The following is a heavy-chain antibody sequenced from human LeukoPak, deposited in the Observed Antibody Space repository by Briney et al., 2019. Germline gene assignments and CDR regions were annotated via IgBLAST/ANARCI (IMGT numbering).Heavy chain of an antibody. CDR1: GFTFSNAW. J-gene: IGHJ4*02. CDR2: IKSKTDGGTT. Sequence: GGSLRLSCAASGFTFSNAWTSWVRQAPGKGLEWVGRIKSKTDGGTTDYAAPVKGRFTISRDDSKNTLYLQMNSLKTEDTAVYYCTTDQEGTIWDFDYWGQGTLVTVSS. CDR3: TTDQEGTIWDFDY. D-gene: IGHD3-9*01. V-gene: IGHV3-15*01.